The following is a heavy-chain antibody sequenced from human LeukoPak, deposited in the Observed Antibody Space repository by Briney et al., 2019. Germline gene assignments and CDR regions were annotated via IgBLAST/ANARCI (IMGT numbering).Heavy chain of an antibody. CDR1: GYPFTNYG. V-gene: IGHV1-18*01. CDR2: ISGYNGNT. Sequence: ASVKVSCKASGYPFTNYGTSWVRQAPGQGLEWMGWISGYNGNTNSAQKFQGRVTITADESTSTAYMELSSLRSEDTAVYYCARPSIGGSSGWPFDYWGQGTLVTVSS. J-gene: IGHJ4*02. D-gene: IGHD6-19*01. CDR3: ARPSIGGSSGWPFDY.